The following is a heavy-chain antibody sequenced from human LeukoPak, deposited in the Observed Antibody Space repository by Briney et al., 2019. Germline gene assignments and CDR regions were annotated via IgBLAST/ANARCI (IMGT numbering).Heavy chain of an antibody. CDR2: INHSGST. Sequence: PSETLSLTCAVYGGSFSGYYWSWIRQPPGKGLEWIGEINHSGSTYYNPSLKSRVTISVDTSKNQFSLKLSSVTAADTAVYFCARACLCTGTSCYYYFDYWGQGTLVTVSS. D-gene: IGHD2-2*01. CDR3: ARACLCTGTSCYYYFDY. J-gene: IGHJ4*02. CDR1: GGSFSGYY. V-gene: IGHV4-34*01.